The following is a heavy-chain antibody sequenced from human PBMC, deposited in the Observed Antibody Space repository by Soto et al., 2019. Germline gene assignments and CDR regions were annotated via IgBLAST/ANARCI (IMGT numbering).Heavy chain of an antibody. CDR3: ARVRDCSGGSCYSDFDY. D-gene: IGHD2-15*01. V-gene: IGHV1-18*01. CDR2: ISAYNGNT. CDR1: GYTFTSYG. J-gene: IGHJ4*02. Sequence: ASVKVSCTASGYTFTSYGISWVRQAPGQGLEWMGWISAYNGNTNYAQKLQGRVTMTTDTSTSTACMELRSLRSDDTAVYYCARVRDCSGGSCYSDFDYWGQGTLVTVSS.